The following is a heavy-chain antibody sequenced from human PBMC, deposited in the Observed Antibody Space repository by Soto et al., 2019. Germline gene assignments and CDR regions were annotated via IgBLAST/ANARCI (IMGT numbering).Heavy chain of an antibody. CDR3: AREVGTNFRLDY. D-gene: IGHD1-26*01. Sequence: GGSLRLSCAASGFIFSNYGMHWVRQAPGKGLEWVAVIWYDGSHESYADSVKGRFTISRDNSKNTLFLQMNSLRAEDTAVYYCAREVGTNFRLDYWGQGALVTVSS. J-gene: IGHJ4*01. CDR2: IWYDGSHE. V-gene: IGHV3-33*01. CDR1: GFIFSNYG.